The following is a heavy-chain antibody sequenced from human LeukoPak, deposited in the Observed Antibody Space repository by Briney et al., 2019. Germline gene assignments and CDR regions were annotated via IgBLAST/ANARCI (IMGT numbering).Heavy chain of an antibody. D-gene: IGHD3-22*01. CDR1: GGSISSSSYY. J-gene: IGHJ4*02. Sequence: SETLSLTCTVSGGSISSSSYYWGWIRQPPGKGLEWIGSIYYSGSTYDNPSLKSRVTISVDTSKNQFSLKLSSVTAADTAVYYCARLSYDSSGYKYYFDYWGQGTLVTVSS. CDR3: ARLSYDSSGYKYYFDY. CDR2: IYYSGST. V-gene: IGHV4-39*01.